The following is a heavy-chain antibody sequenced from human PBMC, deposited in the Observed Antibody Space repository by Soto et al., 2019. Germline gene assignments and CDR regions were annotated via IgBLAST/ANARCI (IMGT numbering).Heavy chain of an antibody. CDR3: ARHLLQWLARIDYYGMDV. CDR1: GYSFTTYW. V-gene: IGHV3-23*01. Sequence: PGESLKISCKGSGYSFTTYWISWVRQAPGKGLEWVSAISCSGGSTYYADSVKGRFTISRDNSKNTLYLQMNSLRAEDTAVYYCARHLLQWLARIDYYGMDVWGQGTTVTVSS. CDR2: ISCSGGST. J-gene: IGHJ6*02. D-gene: IGHD6-19*01.